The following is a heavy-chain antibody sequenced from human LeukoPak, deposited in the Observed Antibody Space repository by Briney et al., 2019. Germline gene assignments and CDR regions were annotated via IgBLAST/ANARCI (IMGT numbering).Heavy chain of an antibody. CDR1: GGSISSYY. CDR2: IYYSGST. D-gene: IGHD4-11*01. J-gene: IGHJ4*02. Sequence: SETLSLICTVSGGSISSYYWSWIRQPPGKGLEWIGYIYYSGSTNYKSSLKSRVTISVDTSKNQFSLKLSSVTAADTAVYYCARAKYSNCFDYWGQGTLVTVSS. CDR3: ARAKYSNCFDY. V-gene: IGHV4-59*08.